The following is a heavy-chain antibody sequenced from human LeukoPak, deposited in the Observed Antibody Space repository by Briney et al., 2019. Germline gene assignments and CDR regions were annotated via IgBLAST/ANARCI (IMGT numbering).Heavy chain of an antibody. D-gene: IGHD3-22*01. CDR2: INPNSGGA. CDR3: ARLGWYYDSSGYSSPNDY. J-gene: IGHJ4*02. CDR1: GYTFTDYY. Sequence: ASVKVSCKASGYTFTDYYMHWVRQAPGQGLEWMGWINPNSGGANYAQKFQGRVTMTRDTSISTAYMELSRLRSDDTAVYYCARLGWYYDSSGYSSPNDYWGQGTLVTVSS. V-gene: IGHV1-2*02.